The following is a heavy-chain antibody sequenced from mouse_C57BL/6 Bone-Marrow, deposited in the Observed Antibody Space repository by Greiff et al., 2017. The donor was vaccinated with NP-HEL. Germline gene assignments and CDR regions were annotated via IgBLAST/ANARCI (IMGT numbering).Heavy chain of an antibody. Sequence: EVKLMESEGGLVQPGSSMKLSCTASGFTFSDYYMAWVRQVPEKGLEWVANINYDGSSTYYLDSLKSRFIISRDNATNILYLQMSSLKSEDTATYYCARADGYGPYYFDYWGQGTTLTVSS. D-gene: IGHD2-2*01. J-gene: IGHJ2*01. CDR1: GFTFSDYY. CDR2: INYDGSST. CDR3: ARADGYGPYYFDY. V-gene: IGHV5-16*01.